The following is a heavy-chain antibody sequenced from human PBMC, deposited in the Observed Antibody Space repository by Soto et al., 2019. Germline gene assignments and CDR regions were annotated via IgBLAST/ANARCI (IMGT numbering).Heavy chain of an antibody. CDR2: IGVSSDA. CDR3: AKNYFFDS. Sequence: EVQLLESGGGLVQPGESLRLSCAASGFTFSSYAMSWARQAPGKGLEWVSSIGVSSDAYYADSVKGRFTISRDNSRNTLYLQMSSLRAEDTALYYFAKNYFFDSWGQGTLVTVSS. CDR1: GFTFSSYA. V-gene: IGHV3-23*01. J-gene: IGHJ4*02.